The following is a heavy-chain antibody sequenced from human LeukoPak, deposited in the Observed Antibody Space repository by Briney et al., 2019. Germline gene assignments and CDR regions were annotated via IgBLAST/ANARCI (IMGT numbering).Heavy chain of an antibody. D-gene: IGHD2/OR15-2a*01. CDR3: ARAIGLDFDF. CDR1: GFTFSGCW. J-gene: IGHJ4*02. Sequence: GGSLRLSCAASGFTFSGCWMHWVRQAPGKGLVWVSRINSDGSSTTYADSVKGRFTISRDNAKNTLYLQMNSLRAEDTAMYYCARAIGLDFDFWGQGTLVTVSS. V-gene: IGHV3-74*01. CDR2: INSDGSST.